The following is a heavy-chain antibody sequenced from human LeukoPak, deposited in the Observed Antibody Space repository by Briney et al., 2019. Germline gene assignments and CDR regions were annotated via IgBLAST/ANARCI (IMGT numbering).Heavy chain of an antibody. D-gene: IGHD2-15*01. Sequence: GGSLRLSCAASGFTFSSYAMTWVRQASGKGLEWVSAISGTGGSTYYADSVKGRFTISRDNSKNTLYLQMNSLRAEDTAVYYCGKDYWSVSSCLFDYWRQGTLVTVCS. V-gene: IGHV3-23*01. CDR1: GFTFSSYA. CDR2: ISGTGGST. CDR3: GKDYWSVSSCLFDY. J-gene: IGHJ4*02.